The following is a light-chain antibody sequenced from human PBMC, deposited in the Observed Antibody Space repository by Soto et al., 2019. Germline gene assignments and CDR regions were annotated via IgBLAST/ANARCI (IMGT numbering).Light chain of an antibody. J-gene: IGLJ1*01. CDR2: EVT. V-gene: IGLV2-14*01. CDR3: SSYTSGSTYV. Sequence: QSALTQPASVSGSPGQSITISCTGTSSDVGGYNYVCWYKQHPGKAPQLMIYEVTNRPSGVSDRFSGSKSGNTASLTISGLQAEDEADYYCSSYTSGSTYVFGTGTKLTVL. CDR1: SSDVGGYNY.